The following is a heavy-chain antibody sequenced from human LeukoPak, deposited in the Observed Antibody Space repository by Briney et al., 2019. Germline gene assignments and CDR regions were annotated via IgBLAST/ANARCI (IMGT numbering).Heavy chain of an antibody. V-gene: IGHV3-21*01. J-gene: IGHJ4*02. Sequence: GGSLRLSCAASGFTFSSYSMNWVRQAPGKGLEWVSSISSSSSYIYYADSVKGRFTISRDNAKNSLYLQMNSLRAEDTAVYYCARDDYYYDSSGYYLPYFDYWGQGTLVTASS. CDR3: ARDDYYYDSSGYYLPYFDY. D-gene: IGHD3-22*01. CDR2: ISSSSSYI. CDR1: GFTFSSYS.